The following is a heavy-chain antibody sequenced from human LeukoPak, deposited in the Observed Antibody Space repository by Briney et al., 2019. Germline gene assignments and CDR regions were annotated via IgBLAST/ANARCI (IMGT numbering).Heavy chain of an antibody. CDR1: GFTFSSYW. CDR3: ASSGNYYPYLLDY. V-gene: IGHV3-74*01. CDR2: IYNDGSST. D-gene: IGHD1-26*01. Sequence: GGSLRLSCAASGFTFSSYWMHWVRQAPGKGLEWVSRIYNDGSSTNYADSVKGRFTISRDNAKNTLYLQMNSLRVEDTAVYYCASSGNYYPYLLDYWGQGTLVTVSS. J-gene: IGHJ4*02.